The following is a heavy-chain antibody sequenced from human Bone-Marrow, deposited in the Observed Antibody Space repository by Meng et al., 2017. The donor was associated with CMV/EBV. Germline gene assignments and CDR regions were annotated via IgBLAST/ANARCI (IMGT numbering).Heavy chain of an antibody. J-gene: IGHJ4*02. D-gene: IGHD1-14*01. CDR3: AKDGEVPVGIFDS. V-gene: IGHV3-23*03. CDR2: IYRGGTSQ. CDR1: RFTFSSYD. Sequence: GESLKISCAACRFTFSSYDMNWVRQAPGKGLEWVSLIYRGGTSQDYADSVKGRLIVSRDNSKNILYLEMNSLRAEDTAVYYCAKDGEVPVGIFDSWGQGTLVTVSS.